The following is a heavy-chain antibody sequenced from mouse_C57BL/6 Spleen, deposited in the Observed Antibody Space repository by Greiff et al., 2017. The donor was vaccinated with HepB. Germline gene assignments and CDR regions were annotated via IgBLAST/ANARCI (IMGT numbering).Heavy chain of an antibody. CDR1: GYTFTDYY. CDR3: ARGGENYGNYFDY. CDR2: INPYNGGT. J-gene: IGHJ2*01. Sequence: VQLKESGPVLVKPGASVKMSCKASGYTFTDYYMNWVKQSHGKSLEWIGVINPYNGGTSYNQKFKGKATLTVDKSSSTAYMELNSLTSEDSAVYYCARGGENYGNYFDYWGQGTTLTVSS. D-gene: IGHD2-1*01. V-gene: IGHV1-19*01.